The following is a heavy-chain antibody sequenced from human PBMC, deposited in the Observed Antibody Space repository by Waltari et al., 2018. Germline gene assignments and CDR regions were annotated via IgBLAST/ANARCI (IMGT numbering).Heavy chain of an antibody. CDR3: ARGGSSGWHNFDY. CDR1: GSPARRHY. J-gene: IGHJ4*02. V-gene: IGHV3-53*01. D-gene: IGHD6-19*01. Sequence: EVQLGESGGGLTKPGGSLRLSCEAPGSPARRHYMGGVCPAPGKGLEWVSVIYSGGSTNYADSVKGRFSISRDNAKNTLYLQMNSLRAEDTAVYYCARGGSSGWHNFDYWGQGTLVTVSS. CDR2: IYSGGST.